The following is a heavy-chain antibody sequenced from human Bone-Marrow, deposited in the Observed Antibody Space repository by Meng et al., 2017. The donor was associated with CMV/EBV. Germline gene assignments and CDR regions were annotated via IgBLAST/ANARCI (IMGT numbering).Heavy chain of an antibody. CDR1: GYSFTSYW. J-gene: IGHJ4*02. CDR3: ARANYDFWSAYYI. V-gene: IGHV5-51*01. D-gene: IGHD3-3*01. CDR2: IYPGDSDT. Sequence: GESLKISCKGSGYSFTSYWIGWVRQMPGKGLERMGIIYPGDSDTRYSPSFQGQVTISADKSISTAYLQWSSLKASDTGMYYCARANYDFWSAYYIWGPGTLVTVSS.